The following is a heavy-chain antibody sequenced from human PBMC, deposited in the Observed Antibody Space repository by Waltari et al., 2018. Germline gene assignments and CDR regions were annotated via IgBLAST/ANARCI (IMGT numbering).Heavy chain of an antibody. CDR3: ATSNHDGSGISFDY. Sequence: EVQLVESGGGLAKPGGSLRLSCVASGFSFSNGWMSWVRQAPGKGREWVGRMEANKDGWATNYAAPVKGIFMSSRDDSKNTLYLQLTGLTSEDTAVYFCATSNHDGSGISFDYWGQGTLVAVSS. D-gene: IGHD3-10*01. J-gene: IGHJ4*02. CDR1: GFSFSNGW. V-gene: IGHV3-15*04. CDR2: MEANKDGWAT.